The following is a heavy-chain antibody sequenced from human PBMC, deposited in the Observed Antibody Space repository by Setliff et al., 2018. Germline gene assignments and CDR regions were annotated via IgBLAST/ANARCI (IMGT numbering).Heavy chain of an antibody. D-gene: IGHD5-12*01. J-gene: IGHJ4*02. Sequence: SETLSLTCTVSNGSVSTTSHYWGWVRQPPGKGLEWIGNIYYTGSPSYSPSLRSRGTISVDTSKNRFSLSLSSVTAADTAVYYCARGGYNGYAVFDDWGQGALVTVSS. CDR1: NGSVSTTSHY. CDR3: ARGGYNGYAVFDD. CDR2: IYYTGSP. V-gene: IGHV4-61*01.